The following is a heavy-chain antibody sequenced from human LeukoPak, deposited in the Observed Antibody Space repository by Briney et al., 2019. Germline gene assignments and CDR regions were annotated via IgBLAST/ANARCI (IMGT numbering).Heavy chain of an antibody. V-gene: IGHV4-34*01. CDR3: ARGGATVTTKYFDY. Sequence: SETLSLTCAVYGGSFSGYYWSWFRQPPGKGLEWIGEINHSGSTNYNPSLKSRVTISVDTSKNQFSLKLSSVTAADTAVYYCARGGATVTTKYFDYWGQGTLVTVSS. CDR1: GGSFSGYY. CDR2: INHSGST. J-gene: IGHJ4*02. D-gene: IGHD4-11*01.